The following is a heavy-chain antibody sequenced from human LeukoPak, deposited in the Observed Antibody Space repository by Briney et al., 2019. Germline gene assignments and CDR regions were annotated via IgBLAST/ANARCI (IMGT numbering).Heavy chain of an antibody. J-gene: IGHJ4*02. Sequence: GGSLRLSCAASGFTFSSYAMSWVRQAPGKGLEWVSAISGSGGSTYYADSVKGRFTISRDNSKNTLYLQMNSLRAEDTAVYYCAKFRGSSSWYGGDYFDYWGREPWSPSLQ. V-gene: IGHV3-23*01. CDR1: GFTFSSYA. CDR3: AKFRGSSSWYGGDYFDY. CDR2: ISGSGGST. D-gene: IGHD6-13*01.